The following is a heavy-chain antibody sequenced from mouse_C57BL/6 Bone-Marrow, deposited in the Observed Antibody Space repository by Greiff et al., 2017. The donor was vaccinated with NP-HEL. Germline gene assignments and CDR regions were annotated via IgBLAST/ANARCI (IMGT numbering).Heavy chain of an antibody. CDR2: IWTGGGT. CDR3: ARNSNYYGSREPPWYFDV. J-gene: IGHJ1*03. D-gene: IGHD1-1*01. V-gene: IGHV2-9-1*01. Sequence: VKVVESGPGLVAPSQSLSITCTVSGFSLTSYAISWVRQPPGKGLEWLGVIWTGGGTNYNSALKSRLSISKDNSKSQVFLKMNSLQTDDTARYYCARNSNYYGSREPPWYFDVWGTGTTVTVSS. CDR1: GFSLTSYA.